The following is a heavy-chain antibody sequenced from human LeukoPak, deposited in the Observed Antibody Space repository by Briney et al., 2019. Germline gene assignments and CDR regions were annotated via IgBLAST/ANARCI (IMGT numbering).Heavy chain of an antibody. D-gene: IGHD6-25*01. Sequence: AASVKVSCKASGGTFSSYAISWVRQAPGQGLEWMGRIIPILGIANYAQKFQGRVTITADKSTSTAYMELSSLRSEDTAVYYCARDDRYSRGYDYWGQGTLVTVSS. J-gene: IGHJ4*02. CDR1: GGTFSSYA. V-gene: IGHV1-69*04. CDR3: ARDDRYSRGYDY. CDR2: IIPILGIA.